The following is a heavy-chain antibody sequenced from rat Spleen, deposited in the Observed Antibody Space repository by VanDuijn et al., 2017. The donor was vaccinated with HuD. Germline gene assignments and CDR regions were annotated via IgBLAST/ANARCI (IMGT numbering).Heavy chain of an antibody. V-gene: IGHV5-27*01. J-gene: IGHJ4*01. D-gene: IGHD1-2*01. CDR1: GFTFSDYY. Sequence: EVQLVESDGGLVQPGRSLKLTCAASGFTFSDYYMAWVRQAPTKGLEWVASISPSGGSTYYPDSVKGRFTASRDNAENTVYLQMNSLRSEDTATYYCAKDRYGSYMGVMDAWGQGASVTVSS. CDR2: ISPSGGST. CDR3: AKDRYGSYMGVMDA.